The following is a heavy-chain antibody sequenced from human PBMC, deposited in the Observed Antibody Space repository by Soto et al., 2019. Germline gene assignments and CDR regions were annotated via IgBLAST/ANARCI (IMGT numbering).Heavy chain of an antibody. Sequence: PSETLSLTCTVSGCSISSGDYYWSWIRQPPGKGLEWIGYIYYSGSTYYNPSLKSRVTISVDTSKNQFSLKLSSVTAADTAVYYCARERVLRFLEWNIDYWGQGTLVTVSS. D-gene: IGHD3-3*01. CDR3: ARERVLRFLEWNIDY. J-gene: IGHJ4*02. CDR1: GCSISSGDYY. CDR2: IYYSGST. V-gene: IGHV4-30-4*01.